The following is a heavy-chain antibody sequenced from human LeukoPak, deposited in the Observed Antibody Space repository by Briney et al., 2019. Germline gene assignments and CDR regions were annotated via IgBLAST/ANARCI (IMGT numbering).Heavy chain of an antibody. D-gene: IGHD1-26*01. J-gene: IGHJ4*02. CDR1: GFTFSTYG. CDR3: ARASGPIKKNRFDQ. V-gene: IGHV3-30*12. CDR2: IFSDGIKK. Sequence: GGSLRLSCATSGFTFSTYGMDWVRQAPGKGLEWVAIIFSDGIKKYYADSVKGRFTISRDISRSTLYLEMNSLSAEDTAVYYCARASGPIKKNRFDQWGQGTLVTVSS.